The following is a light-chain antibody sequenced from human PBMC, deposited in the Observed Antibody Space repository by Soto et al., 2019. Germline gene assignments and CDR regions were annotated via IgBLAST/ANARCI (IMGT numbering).Light chain of an antibody. Sequence: EIVLTQSPGTLSLSPGERGTLSCRASQSVSSNYLAWYQQKPGQAPRLLIYAASSRATGIPDRFSGSGSGTDFPLTISRMEPEDFTVYYCQQYGSSPGYTFGQGTKLEIK. V-gene: IGKV3-20*01. J-gene: IGKJ2*01. CDR1: QSVSSNY. CDR3: QQYGSSPGYT. CDR2: AAS.